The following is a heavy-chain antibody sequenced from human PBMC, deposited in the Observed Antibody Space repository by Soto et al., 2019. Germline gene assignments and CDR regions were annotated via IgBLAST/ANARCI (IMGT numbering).Heavy chain of an antibody. Sequence: PGGSLRLSCAASGFTFRNYNMNWVRQVPGKGLEWVAHISIGGRSINYADSVKGRFTISRDNAKNSLYLQMNSLRDEDTAVYYCARDLGSASSYDILTGYRPPTWYYYGMDVWGQGTTVTVSS. D-gene: IGHD3-9*01. J-gene: IGHJ6*02. V-gene: IGHV3-48*02. CDR2: ISIGGRSI. CDR1: GFTFRNYN. CDR3: ARDLGSASSYDILTGYRPPTWYYYGMDV.